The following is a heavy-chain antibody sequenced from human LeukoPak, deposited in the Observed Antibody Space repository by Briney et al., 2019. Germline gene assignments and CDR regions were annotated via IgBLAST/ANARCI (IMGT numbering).Heavy chain of an antibody. Sequence: PGGSLRLSCVVSGVSLSSHGMHWVRQAPGKRLEWLTFTWSDGRSEYYADSVKGRFSVSRDNAKNSLYLQMNSLRAEDTAVYYCARGGSHQSWGQGTLVTVSS. CDR3: ARGGSHQS. CDR1: GVSLSSHG. V-gene: IGHV3-33*01. J-gene: IGHJ4*02. D-gene: IGHD1-26*01. CDR2: TWSDGRSE.